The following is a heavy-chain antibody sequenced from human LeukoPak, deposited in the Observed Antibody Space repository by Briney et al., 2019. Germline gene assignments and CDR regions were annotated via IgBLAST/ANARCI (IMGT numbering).Heavy chain of an antibody. Sequence: ASVKVSCKASGYTFSGYYMHWVRQAPGQGLEWMGWINPNSGGTIYVEKFQGGVTMTRDMSISTDYMELSSLRSDDTAVYYCARGAEDSSVYYSGLYYWGQGTLVTVSS. CDR2: INPNSGGT. CDR1: GYTFSGYY. V-gene: IGHV1-2*02. CDR3: ARGAEDSSVYYSGLYY. D-gene: IGHD3-22*01. J-gene: IGHJ4*02.